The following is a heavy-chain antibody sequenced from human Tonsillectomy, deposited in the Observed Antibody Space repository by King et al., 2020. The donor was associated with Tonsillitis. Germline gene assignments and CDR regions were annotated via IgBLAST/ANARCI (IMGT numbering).Heavy chain of an antibody. CDR3: ARDLGWSFDY. J-gene: IGHJ4*02. D-gene: IGHD3-16*01. V-gene: IGHV3-21*01. CDR2: ISSSSSYI. CDR1: EFTFSTYS. Sequence: QLVQSGGGLVKPGGSLRLSCAASEFTFSTYSMNWVRQAPGKGLEWVSSISSSSSYIYYADSVKGRFTISRDNAKNSLYLQMNSLRAEDTAVYYCARDLGWSFDYWGQGTLVTVSS.